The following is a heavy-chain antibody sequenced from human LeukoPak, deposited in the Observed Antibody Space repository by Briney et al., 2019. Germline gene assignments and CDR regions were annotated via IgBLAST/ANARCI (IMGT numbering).Heavy chain of an antibody. CDR3: AKEVTRPNRAVAGLNY. CDR2: IENDGSNT. D-gene: IGHD6-19*01. Sequence: GGSLRLSCAASGFTFSSYWMHWVRQVPGKGLVWVPRIENDGSNTNYADSVKGRFTISRDNSKNTLYLQMNSLRAEDTAVYYCAKEVTRPNRAVAGLNYWGQGTLVTVPS. V-gene: IGHV3-74*01. CDR1: GFTFSSYW. J-gene: IGHJ4*02.